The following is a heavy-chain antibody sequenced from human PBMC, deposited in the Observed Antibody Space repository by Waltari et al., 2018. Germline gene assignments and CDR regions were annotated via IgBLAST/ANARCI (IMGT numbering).Heavy chain of an antibody. V-gene: IGHV3-15*05. D-gene: IGHD1-26*01. CDR2: IKSKTDGGTT. CDR3: ARAGSGSYYLPDY. J-gene: IGHJ4*02. CDR1: GFTFSNAW. Sequence: EVQLVESGGGLVKPGGSLRLSCAASGFTFSNAWMSWVRQAPGKGLEWVGRIKSKTDGGTTDYAAPVKGRFTISRDNAKNSLYLQMNSLRAEDTALYYCARAGSGSYYLPDYWGQGTLVTVSS.